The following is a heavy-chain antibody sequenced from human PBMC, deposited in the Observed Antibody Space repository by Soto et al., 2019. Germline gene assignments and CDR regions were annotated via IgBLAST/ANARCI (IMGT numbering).Heavy chain of an antibody. Sequence: GGSLRLSCAASGFTFSSHGMHWLRQAPGKGLEWVAVISFDGSNKYYADSVRGRFTISRDNSKNNVDLQMSSLRVEDTAMYYCAKERMEQYQVLHFFDYWGQGTLVTVSS. CDR3: AKERMEQYQVLHFFDY. D-gene: IGHD2-2*01. CDR2: ISFDGSNK. CDR1: GFTFSSHG. V-gene: IGHV3-30*18. J-gene: IGHJ4*02.